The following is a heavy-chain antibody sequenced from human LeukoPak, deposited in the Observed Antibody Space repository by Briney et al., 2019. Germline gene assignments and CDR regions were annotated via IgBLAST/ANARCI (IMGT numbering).Heavy chain of an antibody. J-gene: IGHJ5*02. V-gene: IGHV3-48*01. CDR3: ARGHYGLDR. CDR1: GFTFSTYS. CDR2: IDSGSDNI. D-gene: IGHD4-17*01. Sequence: SGGSLRLSCAASGFTFSTYSMNWVRQAPGKGLEWVSDIDSGSDNIHYADSVKGRFTISRDDAKNSLYLQMDSLRAEDTAVYYCARGHYGLDRWGQGTLVIVSS.